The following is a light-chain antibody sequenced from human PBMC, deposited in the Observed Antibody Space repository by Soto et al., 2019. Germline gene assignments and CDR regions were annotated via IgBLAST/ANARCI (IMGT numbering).Light chain of an antibody. Sequence: ILMTPSPATLSVSPVDRATLSCRASQSVSSNLAWYQQKPGQAPRLLVSDASTRATGIPVRFSGSGSGTEFTLTISSLQSEDFAIYYCQQYNNWPRTFGQGTKVDIK. CDR3: QQYNNWPRT. CDR1: QSVSSN. V-gene: IGKV3-15*01. J-gene: IGKJ1*01. CDR2: DAS.